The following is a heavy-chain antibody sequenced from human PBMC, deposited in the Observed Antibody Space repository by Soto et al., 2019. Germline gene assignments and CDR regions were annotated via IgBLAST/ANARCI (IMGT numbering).Heavy chain of an antibody. V-gene: IGHV3-74*01. D-gene: IGHD3-10*01. CDR3: ARCRVYGSGRDYLDY. CDR2: INIDGSTT. Sequence: PGGSLRLSCAPSGFIFSNYWMYWVRQAPGKGLVWVSRINIDGSTTTYADSVKGRFTISRDNAKNTLYLQMNSLRVEDTAVYYCARCRVYGSGRDYLDYWGQGTRVTVSS. CDR1: GFIFSNYW. J-gene: IGHJ4*02.